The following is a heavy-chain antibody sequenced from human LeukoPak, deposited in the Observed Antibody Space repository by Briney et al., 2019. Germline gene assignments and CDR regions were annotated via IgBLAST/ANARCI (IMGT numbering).Heavy chain of an antibody. J-gene: IGHJ5*02. CDR3: ARLYYDSRGYYWFDR. Sequence: SETLSLTCTVSGGSIISTSFYWGWIRQPPGKGLAWLGSIYHSGSTYDNPSLKSRVTISVDRSKNQFSLKLSSVTAADTAVYYCARLYYDSRGYYWFDRWGQGTLVTVSS. V-gene: IGHV4-39*01. CDR2: IYHSGST. D-gene: IGHD3-22*01. CDR1: GGSIISTSFY.